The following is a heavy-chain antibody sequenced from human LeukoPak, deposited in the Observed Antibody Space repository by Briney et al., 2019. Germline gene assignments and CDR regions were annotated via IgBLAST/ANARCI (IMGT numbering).Heavy chain of an antibody. V-gene: IGHV3-21*01. CDR2: ISTGSTYI. D-gene: IGHD3-22*01. Sequence: GGSLRLSCAASGFTFSTYSMNWVRQAPGKGLEWVSSISTGSTYIYYADSVKGRFTISRDNAKNTVSLQMNSLRPEDTGVYYCARAPSEIGGYYPEYFRHWGQGTLVTVSS. J-gene: IGHJ1*01. CDR3: ARAPSEIGGYYPEYFRH. CDR1: GFTFSTYS.